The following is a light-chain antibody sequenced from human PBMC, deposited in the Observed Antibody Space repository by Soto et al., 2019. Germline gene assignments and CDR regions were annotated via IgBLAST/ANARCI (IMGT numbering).Light chain of an antibody. Sequence: DLQMTQSPSSLSASVGDRVTITCRASQNISNYLNWYQWKSGKAPKFLIYGASSLQSGVPSRFSGSGSGTDFTLTISSLQPEDFATYYCQHYDHLPITFGQGTRLEIK. CDR3: QHYDHLPIT. CDR2: GAS. J-gene: IGKJ5*01. CDR1: QNISNY. V-gene: IGKV1-39*01.